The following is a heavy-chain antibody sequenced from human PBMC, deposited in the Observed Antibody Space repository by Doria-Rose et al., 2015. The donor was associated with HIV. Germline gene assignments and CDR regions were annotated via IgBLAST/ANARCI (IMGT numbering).Heavy chain of an antibody. D-gene: IGHD3-3*01. CDR1: SVSSRGYY. Sequence: SVSSRGYYWNWIRQVPGKGLESLGYTYYTGTSDYSPSLKSRLNMAVDTSKNQFSLKLSFVTVADTAVYYCARMGSYRELNYWGQGALVIVSA. J-gene: IGHJ4*02. CDR2: TYYTGTS. V-gene: IGHV4-31*02. CDR3: ARMGSYRELNY.